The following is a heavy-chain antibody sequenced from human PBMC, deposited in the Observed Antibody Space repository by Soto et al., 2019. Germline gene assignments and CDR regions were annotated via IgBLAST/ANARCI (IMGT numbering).Heavy chain of an antibody. CDR2: ISGSGGST. V-gene: IGHV3-23*01. J-gene: IGHJ4*02. Sequence: VGSLRLSCAASGFTFGSYAMSWVRQAPGKGLEWVSAISGSGGSTYYADSVKGRFTISRDDSKNTLYLQMNSLRAEDTAVYYCATRNGQLLFGYWGQGTLVTVSS. CDR1: GFTFGSYA. CDR3: ATRNGQLLFGY. D-gene: IGHD2-2*01.